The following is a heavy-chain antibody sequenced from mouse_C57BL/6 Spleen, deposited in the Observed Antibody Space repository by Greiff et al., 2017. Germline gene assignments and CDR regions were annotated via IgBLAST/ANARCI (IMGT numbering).Heavy chain of an antibody. CDR3: ARWTEDY. Sequence: QVQLKESGPELVKPGASVKISCKASGYSFTSYYIHWVKQRPGQGLEWIGWIYPGSGNTKYNEKFKGKATLTADTSSSTAYMQLSSLTSEDSAVYYCARWTEDYWGQGTTLTVSS. CDR1: GYSFTSYY. CDR2: IYPGSGNT. J-gene: IGHJ2*01. V-gene: IGHV1-66*01.